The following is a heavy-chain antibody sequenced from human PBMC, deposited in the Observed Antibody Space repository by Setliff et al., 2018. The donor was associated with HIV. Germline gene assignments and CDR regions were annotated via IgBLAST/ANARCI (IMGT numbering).Heavy chain of an antibody. CDR2: IYTSGTT. D-gene: IGHD3-10*01. CDR1: GDSINSDNYY. CDR3: ARVMHHPSGNFDL. J-gene: IGHJ2*01. Sequence: SETLSLTCTVSGDSINSDNYYWSWIRQPAGKGLEWIGRIYTSGTTNYNPSLKSRVTVSLDTSNNRFSLKLTSMTAADTAVYFCARVMHHPSGNFDLWGRGTLVTVSS. V-gene: IGHV4-61*02.